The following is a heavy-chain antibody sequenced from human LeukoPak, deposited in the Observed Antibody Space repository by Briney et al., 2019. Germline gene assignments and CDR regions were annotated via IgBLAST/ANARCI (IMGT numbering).Heavy chain of an antibody. D-gene: IGHD2-15*01. CDR1: GFTFSSYA. Sequence: PGGSLRLSCAASGFTFSSYAMSWVRQAPGKGLEWVSVIYSGGSTYYADSVKGRFTISRDNSKNTLYLQMNSLRAEDTAVYYCARAGGGYCSGGSCYPRWFDPWGQGTLVTVSS. V-gene: IGHV3-66*01. CDR3: ARAGGGYCSGGSCYPRWFDP. CDR2: IYSGGST. J-gene: IGHJ5*02.